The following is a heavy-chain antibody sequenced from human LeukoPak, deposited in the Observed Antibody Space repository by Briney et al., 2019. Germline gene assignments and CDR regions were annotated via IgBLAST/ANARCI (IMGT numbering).Heavy chain of an antibody. J-gene: IGHJ4*02. CDR2: INSDGSST. Sequence: QSGGSLRLSCAASGFTFSSYGMHWVRQAPGKGLEWVSRINSDGSSTSYADSVKGRFTISRDNAKNTLYLQMNSLRAEDTAVYYCARDNVHSEIDYWGQGTLVTVSS. CDR1: GFTFSSYG. CDR3: ARDNVHSEIDY. D-gene: IGHD2-15*01. V-gene: IGHV3-74*01.